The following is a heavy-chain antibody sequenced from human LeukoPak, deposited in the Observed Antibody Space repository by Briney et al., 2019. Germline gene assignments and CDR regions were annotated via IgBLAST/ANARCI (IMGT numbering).Heavy chain of an antibody. CDR2: INHSGST. J-gene: IGHJ4*02. Sequence: SETLSLTCAVYGGSFSGYYWSWIRQPPGKGLEWIGEINHSGSTNYNPSLKSRVTISVDTSKNQFSLKLSSVTAADTAVYYCAGEVRGYSYPIDYWGQGTLVTVSS. D-gene: IGHD5-18*01. CDR1: GGSFSGYY. CDR3: AGEVRGYSYPIDY. V-gene: IGHV4-34*01.